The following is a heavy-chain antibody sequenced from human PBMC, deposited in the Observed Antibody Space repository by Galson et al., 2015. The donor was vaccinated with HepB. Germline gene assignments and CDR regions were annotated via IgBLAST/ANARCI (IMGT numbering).Heavy chain of an antibody. D-gene: IGHD6-6*01. Sequence: SVKVSCKASGYSFNSYGISWVRQAPGQGLEWMGWISVYNGDTNYAQKFQGRVTMATDTSTSRTYMELRSLRSDDTAMYYCARARYSSSPPDYWGHGTLVTVSS. J-gene: IGHJ4*01. CDR3: ARARYSSSPPDY. CDR1: GYSFNSYG. V-gene: IGHV1-18*01. CDR2: ISVYNGDT.